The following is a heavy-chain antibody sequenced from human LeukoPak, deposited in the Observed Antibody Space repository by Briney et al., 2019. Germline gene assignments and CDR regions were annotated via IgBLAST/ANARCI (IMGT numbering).Heavy chain of an antibody. CDR1: GYTFTSYA. J-gene: IGHJ6*02. CDR3: ASEYYDSSGYSEEDYYYYGMDV. V-gene: IGHV1-3*01. Sequence: ASVKVSCKASGYTFTSYAMHWVRQAPGQRLEWMGWINAGNGNTKYSQKFQGRVTITRDTSASTAYMELSSLRSEDTAVYYCASEYYDSSGYSEEDYYYYGMDVWGQGTTVTGSS. CDR2: INAGNGNT. D-gene: IGHD3-22*01.